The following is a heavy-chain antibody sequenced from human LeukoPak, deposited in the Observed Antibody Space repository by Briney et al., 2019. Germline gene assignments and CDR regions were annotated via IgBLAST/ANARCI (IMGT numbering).Heavy chain of an antibody. CDR1: GGSISSSSYY. J-gene: IGHJ4*02. V-gene: IGHV4-61*05. Sequence: SETLSLTCTVSGGSISSSSYYWGWIRQPPGKGLEWIGYIYYSGSTNYNPSLKSRVTISVDTSKNQFSLKLSSVTAADTAVYYCARQGRDGYNYQYWGQGTLVTVSS. CDR2: IYYSGST. D-gene: IGHD5-12*01. CDR3: ARQGRDGYNYQY.